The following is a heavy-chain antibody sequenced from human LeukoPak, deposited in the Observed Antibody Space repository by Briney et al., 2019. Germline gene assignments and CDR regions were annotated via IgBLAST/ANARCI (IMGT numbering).Heavy chain of an antibody. CDR2: INPSGGST. CDR1: GYTFTSYY. Sequence: ASVKVSCKASGYTFTSYYMHWVRQAPGQGLEWMGIINPSGGSTSYAQKFQGRVTMTRDTSTSTVYIELSSLRSEDTGVYYCARVGYYYDSSGYYGAFDIWGQGTMVTVSS. J-gene: IGHJ3*02. D-gene: IGHD3-22*01. CDR3: ARVGYYYDSSGYYGAFDI. V-gene: IGHV1-46*03.